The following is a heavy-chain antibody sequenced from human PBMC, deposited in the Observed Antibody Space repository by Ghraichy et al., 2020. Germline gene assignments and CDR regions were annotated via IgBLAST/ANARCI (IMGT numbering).Heavy chain of an antibody. D-gene: IGHD2-21*02. Sequence: SVKVSCKASGGTFSSYAISWVRQAPGQGLEWMGGIIPIFGTANYAQKFQGRVTITADESTSTAYMELSSLRSEDTAVYYCASMTGFDVVVTAPYFDYWGQGTLVTVSS. V-gene: IGHV1-69*13. CDR1: GGTFSSYA. CDR3: ASMTGFDVVVTAPYFDY. CDR2: IIPIFGTA. J-gene: IGHJ4*02.